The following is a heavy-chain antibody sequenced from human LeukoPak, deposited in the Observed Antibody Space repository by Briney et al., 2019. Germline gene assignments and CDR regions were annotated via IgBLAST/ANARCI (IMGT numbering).Heavy chain of an antibody. Sequence: PSETLSLTCTVSGGTVSSAGYYWSWIRQPPGKGLELIGYIHYSGSTNYNPSLKSRVTISVDTSKNQFSLKLSSVTDADTAVYYCARGSTLYYDILTGYYTPGPFDIWGQGTMFTVSS. D-gene: IGHD3-9*01. V-gene: IGHV4-61*08. CDR2: IHYSGST. CDR1: GGTVSSAGYY. CDR3: ARGSTLYYDILTGYYTPGPFDI. J-gene: IGHJ3*02.